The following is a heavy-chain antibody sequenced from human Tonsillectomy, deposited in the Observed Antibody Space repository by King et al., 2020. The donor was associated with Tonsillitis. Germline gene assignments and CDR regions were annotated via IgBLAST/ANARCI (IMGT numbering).Heavy chain of an antibody. D-gene: IGHD6-13*01. CDR2: IKQDGSEK. CDR1: GFTFSYYW. CDR3: TRDVAAAGVFDY. V-gene: IGHV3-7*04. Sequence: QLVQSGGGLVQPGGSLRLSCGASGFTFSYYWMTWVRQAPGKGLEWVANIKQDGSEKYYVDSVKGRFTISRDNAKNSLYLQMNSLRVEDTAVYYCTRDVAAAGVFDYWGQGMVVAVSS. J-gene: IGHJ4*02.